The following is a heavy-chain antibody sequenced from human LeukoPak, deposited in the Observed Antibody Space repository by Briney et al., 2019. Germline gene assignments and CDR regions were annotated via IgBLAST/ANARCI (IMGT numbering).Heavy chain of an antibody. V-gene: IGHV1-2*06. Sequence: ASVKVSCKASGYTFTGYYMHWVRQAPGQGLEWMGRINPNSGGTNYAQKFQGRVTMTRDTSISTAYMELSRLRSDDTAVYYCASAIVVVTYDAFDIWGQGTMVTLSS. D-gene: IGHD3-22*01. J-gene: IGHJ3*02. CDR2: INPNSGGT. CDR1: GYTFTGYY. CDR3: ASAIVVVTYDAFDI.